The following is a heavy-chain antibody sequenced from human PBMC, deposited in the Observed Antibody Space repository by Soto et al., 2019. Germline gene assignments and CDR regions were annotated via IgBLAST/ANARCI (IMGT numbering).Heavy chain of an antibody. J-gene: IGHJ4*02. CDR1: GFTFTSYA. D-gene: IGHD3-10*01. CDR2: INGGSGNT. Sequence: VSFKSSGFTFTSYAIHWLRQAPGQRPQWMGWINGGSGNTKYSQDFQGRVTFTRDTFATTAYLELSSLRSEDTAVYYCARVPPWGNSAGDYYIQHYDSWGQGTPVTVSS. CDR3: ARVPPWGNSAGDYYIQHYDS. V-gene: IGHV1-3*01.